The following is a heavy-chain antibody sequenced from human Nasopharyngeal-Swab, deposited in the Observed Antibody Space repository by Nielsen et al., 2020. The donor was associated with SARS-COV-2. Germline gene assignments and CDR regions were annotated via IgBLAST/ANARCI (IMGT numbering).Heavy chain of an antibody. J-gene: IGHJ6*03. CDR1: GYTFTSYD. V-gene: IGHV1-8*01. D-gene: IGHD5-12*01. CDR2: MNPNSGNT. Sequence: ASVKVSCKASGYTFTSYDINWVRQATAQGLEWMGWMNPNSGNTGYVQKFQGRVTMTRNTSISTAYMELSSLRSEDTAVYYCARGFIVATIFHYYYYMDVWGKGTTVTVSS. CDR3: ARGFIVATIFHYYYYMDV.